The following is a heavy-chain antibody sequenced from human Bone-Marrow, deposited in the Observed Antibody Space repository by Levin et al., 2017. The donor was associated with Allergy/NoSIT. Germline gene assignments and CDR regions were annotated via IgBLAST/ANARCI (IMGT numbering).Heavy chain of an antibody. V-gene: IGHV3-74*01. J-gene: IGHJ5*02. CDR2: INSDGSST. Sequence: LSLPCAASGFTFSSYWMHWVRQAPGKGLVWVSRINSDGSSTSYADSVKGRFTISRDNAKNTLYLQMNSLRAEDTAVYYCARGSSSIAARHARFDPWGQGTLVTVSS. D-gene: IGHD6-6*01. CDR3: ARGSSSIAARHARFDP. CDR1: GFTFSSYW.